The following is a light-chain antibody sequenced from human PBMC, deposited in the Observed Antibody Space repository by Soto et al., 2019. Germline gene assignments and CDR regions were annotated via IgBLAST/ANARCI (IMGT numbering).Light chain of an antibody. Sequence: EIVLTQSPGTLSLSPGERVTLSCRASQSVSSNYLAWYQQKPGQAPRLLLYGASSRATGTPDRFSGRGSGTDFTLTISRLEPEDFAVYYCQQHGSSPRTFGQGTKVEIK. J-gene: IGKJ1*01. V-gene: IGKV3-20*01. CDR1: QSVSSNY. CDR2: GAS. CDR3: QQHGSSPRT.